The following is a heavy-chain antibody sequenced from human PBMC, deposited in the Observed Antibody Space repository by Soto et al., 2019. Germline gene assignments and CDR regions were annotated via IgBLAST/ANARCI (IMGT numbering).Heavy chain of an antibody. CDR2: ISYDGSNK. CDR3: ARDRRIAAAGGEYYYYYGMDV. Sequence: QVQLVESGGGVVQPGRSLRLSCAASGFTFRSYAMHWVRQAPGKGLEWVAVISYDGSNKYYADSVKGRFTISRDNSKNTLYLQMNSLRAEDTAVYYCARDRRIAAAGGEYYYYYGMDVWGQGTTVTVSS. J-gene: IGHJ6*02. D-gene: IGHD6-13*01. CDR1: GFTFRSYA. V-gene: IGHV3-30-3*01.